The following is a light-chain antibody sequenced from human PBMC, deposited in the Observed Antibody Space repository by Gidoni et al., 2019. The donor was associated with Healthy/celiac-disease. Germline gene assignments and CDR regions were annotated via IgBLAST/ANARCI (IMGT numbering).Light chain of an antibody. CDR3: GTWDSSLSAGVV. J-gene: IGLJ2*01. CDR2: DNN. V-gene: IGLV1-51*01. CDR1: SSNIGNNY. Sequence: QSVLTQPPSVSAAPGQKVTISCSGSSSNIGNNYVSWYQQLPGTAPKLLIYDNNKRPSGIPDRFSGSKSGTSATLGITGLQTGDEADYYCGTWDSSLSAGVVFGGGTKLT.